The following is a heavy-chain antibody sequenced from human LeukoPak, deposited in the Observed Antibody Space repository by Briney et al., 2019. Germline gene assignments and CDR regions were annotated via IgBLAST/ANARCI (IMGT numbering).Heavy chain of an antibody. CDR1: GYTFTSYD. Sequence: GASVKVSCEASGYTFTSYDINWVRQATGQGLEWMGWMNPNSGNTGYAQKFQGRVTMTRNTSISTAYMELSSLRSEDTAVYYCARGAFEYSEDAFDIWGQGTMVTVSS. D-gene: IGHD5-18*01. J-gene: IGHJ3*02. V-gene: IGHV1-8*01. CDR2: MNPNSGNT. CDR3: ARGAFEYSEDAFDI.